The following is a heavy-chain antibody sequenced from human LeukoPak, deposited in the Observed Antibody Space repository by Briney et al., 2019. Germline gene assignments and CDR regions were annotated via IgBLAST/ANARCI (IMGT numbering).Heavy chain of an antibody. V-gene: IGHV3-21*01. D-gene: IGHD3-22*01. J-gene: IGHJ3*02. Sequence: GGSLRLSCAASGFTFSSYGMNWVRQAPGKGLEWVSSISSSSSYIYYADSVKGRFTISRDNARNSLYLQMNSLRAEDTAVYYCARVLRSATYYYDSSGSLDAFDIWGQGTMVTVSS. CDR3: ARVLRSATYYYDSSGSLDAFDI. CDR1: GFTFSSYG. CDR2: ISSSSSYI.